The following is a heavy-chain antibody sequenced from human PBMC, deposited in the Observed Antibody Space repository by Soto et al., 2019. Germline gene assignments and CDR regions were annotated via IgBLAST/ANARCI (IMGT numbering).Heavy chain of an antibody. D-gene: IGHD2-2*01. CDR3: ARGLIVVVPAATNNESPYYFDY. CDR1: GFTFSRYS. J-gene: IGHJ4*02. V-gene: IGHV3-48*02. CDR2: ISSSSSTI. Sequence: GGSLRLSCAASGFTFSRYSMNWVRQAPGKGLEWVSYISSSSSTIYYADSVKGRFTISRDNAKNSLYLQMNSLRDEDTAVYYCARGLIVVVPAATNNESPYYFDYWGQGTLVTVSS.